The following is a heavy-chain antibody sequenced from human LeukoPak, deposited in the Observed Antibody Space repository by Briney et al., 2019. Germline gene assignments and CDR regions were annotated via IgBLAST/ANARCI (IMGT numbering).Heavy chain of an antibody. D-gene: IGHD6-19*01. CDR3: ATDLRSNRAVAGTDF. J-gene: IGHJ4*02. V-gene: IGHV3-9*01. Sequence: GRSLRLSCAASGFTFDDYAMHWVRQAPGKGLEWVSGISWNSGSIGYADSVKGRFTISRDNAKNSLYLQMNSLRAEDTALYYCATDLRSNRAVAGTDFWGQGTLVTVSS. CDR1: GFTFDDYA. CDR2: ISWNSGSI.